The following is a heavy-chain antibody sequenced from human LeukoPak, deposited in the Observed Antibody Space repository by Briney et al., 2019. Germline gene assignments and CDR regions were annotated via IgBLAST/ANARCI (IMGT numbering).Heavy chain of an antibody. CDR2: INPNSGGT. V-gene: IGHV1-2*02. J-gene: IGHJ4*02. CDR3: ARVGTSSGIAVAGPVFDY. D-gene: IGHD6-19*01. CDR1: GYTFTGYY. Sequence: ASVKVSCKASGYTFTGYYMHWVRQAPGQGLEWMGWINPNSGGTNYAQKFQGRGTMTRDTSISTAYMELSRLRSDDTAVYYCARVGTSSGIAVAGPVFDYWGQGTLVTVSS.